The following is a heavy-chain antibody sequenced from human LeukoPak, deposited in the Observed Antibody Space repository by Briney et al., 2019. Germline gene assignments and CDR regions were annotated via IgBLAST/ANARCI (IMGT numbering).Heavy chain of an antibody. V-gene: IGHV3-23*01. CDR1: GLTFSSCP. J-gene: IGHJ4*02. CDR3: AYDF. Sequence: PGGSLRLSCAASGLTFSSCPMSWVRQAPGKGLEWVSGISDSGDSTYYADSVKGRFSISRDNSKNTLYLQMSSLRVEDTAVYYCAYDFWGQGTLVTVSS. CDR2: ISDSGDST.